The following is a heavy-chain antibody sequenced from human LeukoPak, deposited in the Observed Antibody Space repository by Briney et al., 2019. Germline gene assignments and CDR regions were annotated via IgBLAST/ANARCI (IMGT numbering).Heavy chain of an antibody. CDR1: EFTFSDYA. CDR2: ITGSGGST. J-gene: IGHJ4*02. V-gene: IGHV3-23*01. Sequence: GGSLRLSCVASEFTFSDYALSWVRQAPGKGLEWVSAITGSGGSTYYADSVKGRFTISRDNSKNTLYLQMNSLRADDTAVYYCAKGKDCWGQGTLVTVSS. CDR3: AKGKDC.